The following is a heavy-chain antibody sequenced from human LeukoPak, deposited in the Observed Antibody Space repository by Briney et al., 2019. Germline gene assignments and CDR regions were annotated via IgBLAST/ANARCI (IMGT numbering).Heavy chain of an antibody. V-gene: IGHV3-30*04. Sequence: GGSLRLSCAASGFTFSSYAMHWVRQAPGKGLEWVAVISYDGSNKYYADSVKGRFTISRDNSKNTLYLQMNSLRAEDTAVYYCAKVRGGSGWEDDAFDIWGQGTMVSVSS. J-gene: IGHJ3*02. CDR1: GFTFSSYA. CDR2: ISYDGSNK. D-gene: IGHD6-19*01. CDR3: AKVRGGSGWEDDAFDI.